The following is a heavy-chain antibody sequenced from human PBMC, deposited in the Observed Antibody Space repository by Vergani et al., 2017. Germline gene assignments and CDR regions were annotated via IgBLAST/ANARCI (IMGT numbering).Heavy chain of an antibody. J-gene: IGHJ6*02. Sequence: QLQLQESGPGLVKPSETLSLTCTVSGGSISSRSYYWGWIRQPPGKGLEWIGSIYYSGSTYYNPSLKSRVTISVDTSQNQFSLKLSSVTAADTAVYYCARHLAYCGGDCYPYYYGMDVWGQGTTVTVSS. V-gene: IGHV4-39*01. CDR1: GGSISSRSYY. D-gene: IGHD2-21*02. CDR3: ARHLAYCGGDCYPYYYGMDV. CDR2: IYYSGST.